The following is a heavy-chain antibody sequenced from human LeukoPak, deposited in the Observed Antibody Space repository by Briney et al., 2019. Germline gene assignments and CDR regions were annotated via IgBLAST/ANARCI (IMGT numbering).Heavy chain of an antibody. CDR3: ARDTDKQLWSNPPPHFDY. CDR1: GYTFTSYG. D-gene: IGHD5-18*01. CDR2: ISAYNGNT. Sequence: ASVKVSCKASGYTFTSYGISWVRQAPGQGLEWMGWISAYNGNTNYAQKLQGRVTMTTDTSTSTAYMELRSLRSDDTAVYYCARDTDKQLWSNPPPHFDYWGQGTLVTVSS. V-gene: IGHV1-18*01. J-gene: IGHJ4*02.